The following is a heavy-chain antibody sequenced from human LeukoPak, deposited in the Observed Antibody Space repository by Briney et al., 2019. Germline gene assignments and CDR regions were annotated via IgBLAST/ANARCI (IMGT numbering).Heavy chain of an antibody. D-gene: IGHD3-16*01. CDR3: ARATTLGYYYGLDV. V-gene: IGHV3-66*01. J-gene: IGHJ6*02. Sequence: PGGSLRLSCAGSGITVSSDYMSWVRQAPGKGLEWVSAIYSGGGTYYADSVKARFTISRDNPRTTVNLQMNSLSAEDTAVYYCARATTLGYYYGLDVWSQGTTVTVSS. CDR2: IYSGGGT. CDR1: GITVSSDY.